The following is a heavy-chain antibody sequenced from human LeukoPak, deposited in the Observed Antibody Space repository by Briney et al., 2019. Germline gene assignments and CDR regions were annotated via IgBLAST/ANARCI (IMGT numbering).Heavy chain of an antibody. J-gene: IGHJ6*02. D-gene: IGHD2-8*02. CDR2: IYYSGST. CDR3: ASELVGYYYYGMDV. Sequence: SETLSLTCTVSGGSISSGGYYWSWIRQHPGKGLEWIGYIYYSGSTYYNPSLKSRVTISVDTSKNQFSLKLSSVTAADTAVYYCASELVGYYYYGMDVWGQGTTVTVSS. CDR1: GGSISSGGYY. V-gene: IGHV4-31*03.